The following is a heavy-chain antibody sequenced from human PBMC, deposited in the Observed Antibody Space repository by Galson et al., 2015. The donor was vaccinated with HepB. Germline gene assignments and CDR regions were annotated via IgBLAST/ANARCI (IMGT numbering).Heavy chain of an antibody. V-gene: IGHV3-33*01. J-gene: IGHJ4*02. Sequence: SLRLSCAASGFTFSRYAMHWARQAPGKGLECVALRDSVKGRFTISRDYSKSTLYLQMNSLRDEDTAIYYCARSPAAAAFFDFWGQGTLLTVSS. CDR2: R. CDR3: ARSPAAAAFFDF. CDR1: GFTFSRYA. D-gene: IGHD6-13*01.